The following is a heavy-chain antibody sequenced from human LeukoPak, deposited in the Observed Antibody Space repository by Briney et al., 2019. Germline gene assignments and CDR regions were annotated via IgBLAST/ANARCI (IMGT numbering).Heavy chain of an antibody. Sequence: QSGGSLRLSCAASGFTFSTYWMHWVRQAPGKGLVWVSRIKSYGSTNYADSVKGRFTISRDNAKNTLSLQMNSLRPEDTGVYYCARAPSEIGGYYPEYFRHWGQGTLVTVSS. D-gene: IGHD3-3*01. CDR3: ARAPSEIGGYYPEYFRH. J-gene: IGHJ1*01. CDR1: GFTFSTYW. V-gene: IGHV3-74*01. CDR2: IKSYGST.